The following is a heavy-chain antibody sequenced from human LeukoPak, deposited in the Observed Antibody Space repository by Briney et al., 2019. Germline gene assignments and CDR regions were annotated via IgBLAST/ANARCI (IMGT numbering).Heavy chain of an antibody. CDR2: ISGSGGST. D-gene: IGHD3-16*02. J-gene: IGHJ5*02. V-gene: IGHV3-23*01. CDR3: AKEVLSSYDYVWGSYRPTYQNWFDP. Sequence: GGSLRLSCAASGFTFSSYAMSWVRQAPGKGLEWVSAISGSGGSTYYADPVKGRFTISRDNSKNTLCLQMNSLRAEDTAVYYCAKEVLSSYDYVWGSYRPTYQNWFDPWGQGTLVTVSS. CDR1: GFTFSSYA.